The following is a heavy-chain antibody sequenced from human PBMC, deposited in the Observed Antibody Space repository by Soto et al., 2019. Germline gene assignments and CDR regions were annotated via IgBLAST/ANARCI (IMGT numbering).Heavy chain of an antibody. Sequence: QVQLMQSGAEVRRPGTSMRIFCTTSGYNFNTYGIIWVRQAPGQGLEWMGWISGYNGYTKYAQNFEDRVTLSTDPFTSTAFLELRNLRSGDTALYFCARDRDYSHTDADIDYWGQGTLVTVSS. J-gene: IGHJ4*02. CDR1: GYNFNTYG. V-gene: IGHV1-18*01. D-gene: IGHD3-16*01. CDR2: ISGYNGYT. CDR3: ARDRDYSHTDADIDY.